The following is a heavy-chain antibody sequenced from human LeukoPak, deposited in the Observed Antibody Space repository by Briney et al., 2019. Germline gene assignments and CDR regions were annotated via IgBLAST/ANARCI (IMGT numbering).Heavy chain of an antibody. J-gene: IGHJ4*02. CDR1: GFTFGDYA. V-gene: IGHV3-49*03. Sequence: PGGSLRLSCTASGFTFGDYAMSWIRQAPGKGLEWVGFIRSKAYGETADYAASVKGRSTISRDDSKAIAYLQMNSLKTEDTAVDHCTRDRGAYNLYDYWGQGTLVTVSS. D-gene: IGHD1-1*01. CDR3: TRDRGAYNLYDY. CDR2: IRSKAYGETA.